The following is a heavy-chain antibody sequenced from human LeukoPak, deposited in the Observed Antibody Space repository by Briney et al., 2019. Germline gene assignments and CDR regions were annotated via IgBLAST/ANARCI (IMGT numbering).Heavy chain of an antibody. Sequence: GGSLRLSCAASGFTFSDYYMSWIRQAPGKGLEWVSYISSSGSTLYYADSVKGRFTISSDNAKNSLYLQMNSLRAEDTAVYYCARGVLSHTYYFDYWGQGTLVTVSS. J-gene: IGHJ4*02. CDR1: GFTFSDYY. D-gene: IGHD2-21*01. CDR2: ISSSGSTL. CDR3: ARGVLSHTYYFDY. V-gene: IGHV3-11*04.